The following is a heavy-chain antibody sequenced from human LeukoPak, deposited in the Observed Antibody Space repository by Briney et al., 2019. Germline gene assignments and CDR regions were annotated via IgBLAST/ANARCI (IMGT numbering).Heavy chain of an antibody. V-gene: IGHV3-21*01. CDR3: ARAHPTLFDY. J-gene: IGHJ4*02. Sequence: SGGSLRLSCAASGFTFSSYSMNWVRQAPGRGLEWVSSISSSSSYIYYADSVKGRFTISRDNAKNSLYLQMSSLRAEDTAVYYCARAHPTLFDYWGQGTLVTVSS. CDR1: GFTFSSYS. CDR2: ISSSSSYI.